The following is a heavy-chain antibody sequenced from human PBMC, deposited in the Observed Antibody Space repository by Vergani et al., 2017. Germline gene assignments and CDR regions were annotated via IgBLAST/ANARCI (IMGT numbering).Heavy chain of an antibody. CDR2: ISSGSSYI. D-gene: IGHD6-6*01. Sequence: EVQLVESGGGLVKPGESPRLSCVASGFTFGSYSMIWVRQAPGKGLEWVSSISSGSSYIYYADSVKGRFTISRDNAKNSLYLQMNSLRAEDTALYYCAKDLGTSSGGGWFDPWGQGTLVTVSS. V-gene: IGHV3-21*04. J-gene: IGHJ5*02. CDR3: AKDLGTSSGGGWFDP. CDR1: GFTFGSYS.